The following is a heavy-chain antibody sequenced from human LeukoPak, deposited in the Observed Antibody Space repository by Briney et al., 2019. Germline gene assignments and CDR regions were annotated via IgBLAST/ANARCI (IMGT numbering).Heavy chain of an antibody. J-gene: IGHJ4*02. V-gene: IGHV3-30*03. CDR3: AGWRGYCSGGSCYSVY. D-gene: IGHD2-15*01. Sequence: GGSLRLSCAASGFTFSSYGMHWVRQAPGKGLEWVAVISYDGSNKYYANSVKGRFTISRDNSKNTLYLQMNSLRAEDTAVYYCAGWRGYCSGGSCYSVYWGQGTLVTVSS. CDR2: ISYDGSNK. CDR1: GFTFSSYG.